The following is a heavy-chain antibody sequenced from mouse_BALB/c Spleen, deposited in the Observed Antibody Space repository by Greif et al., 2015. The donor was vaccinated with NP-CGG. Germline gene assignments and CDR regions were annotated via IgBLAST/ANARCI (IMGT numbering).Heavy chain of an antibody. CDR1: GYTFTSYW. CDR3: AIYDGYYFDY. CDR2: TNPSTGYT. J-gene: IGHJ2*01. V-gene: IGHV1-7*01. D-gene: IGHD2-3*01. Sequence: QVQLKQSGAELAKPGASVKMSCKASGYTFTSYWMHWVKQRPGQGLEWIGYTNPSTGYTEYNQKFKDKATLTADKSSSTAYMQLSSLTSEDSAVYYCAIYDGYYFDYWGQGTTLTLSS.